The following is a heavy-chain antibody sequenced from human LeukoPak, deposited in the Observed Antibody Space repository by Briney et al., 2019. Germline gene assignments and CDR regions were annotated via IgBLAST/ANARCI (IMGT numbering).Heavy chain of an antibody. CDR2: IGVGGTT. D-gene: IGHD3-22*01. J-gene: IGHJ4*02. V-gene: IGHV3-23*01. Sequence: GGSLRLSCAASGFTFSSYCMNWVRQAPGKGLEWVSGIGVGGTTYYADSVKGRFTISRDTSKNTLYLQMNSLRAEDTAVYYCAKTQGYYDCWGQGTLVTVSS. CDR1: GFTFSSYC. CDR3: AKTQGYYDC.